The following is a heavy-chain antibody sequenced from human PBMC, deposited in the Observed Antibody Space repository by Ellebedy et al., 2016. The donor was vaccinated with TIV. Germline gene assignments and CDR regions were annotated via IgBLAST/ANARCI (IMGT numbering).Heavy chain of an antibody. CDR1: GGSISSYY. Sequence: MPSETLSLTCTVSGGSISSYYWSWIRQPPGKGLEWIGYIFYNGSTNYNPSLKSRITMSVDTSKNQFSLELTSVTAADTAVYYCARNDRYFDFWGQGILVTVSP. CDR3: ARNDRYFDF. V-gene: IGHV4-59*01. D-gene: IGHD3-22*01. CDR2: IFYNGST. J-gene: IGHJ4*02.